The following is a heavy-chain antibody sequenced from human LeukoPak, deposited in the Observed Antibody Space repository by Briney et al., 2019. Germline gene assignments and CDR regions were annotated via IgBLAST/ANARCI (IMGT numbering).Heavy chain of an antibody. CDR3: ARENTGSYREFDY. J-gene: IGHJ4*02. Sequence: SETLSLTCTVSGGSISSYYWSWIRQPAGKGLEWIGRIYSGGSTNYNPSLRSRVTMSVDSSNNQFSLKLSSVTAADTAVFYCARENTGSYREFDYWGQGTLVTVSS. CDR1: GGSISSYY. CDR2: IYSGGST. D-gene: IGHD1-26*01. V-gene: IGHV4-4*07.